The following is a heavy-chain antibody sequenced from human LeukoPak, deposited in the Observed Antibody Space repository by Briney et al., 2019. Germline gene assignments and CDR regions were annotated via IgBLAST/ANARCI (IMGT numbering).Heavy chain of an antibody. CDR2: IIPIFGTA. D-gene: IGHD6-13*01. Sequence: GASVKVSCKASGGTFSSYAISWVRQAPGQGLEWMGGIIPIFGTANYARKFQGRVTITADESTSTAYMELSSLRSEDTAVYYCASLAAAGEPPTNYYYYYMDVWGKGTTVTISS. J-gene: IGHJ6*03. CDR1: GGTFSSYA. CDR3: ASLAAAGEPPTNYYYYYMDV. V-gene: IGHV1-69*13.